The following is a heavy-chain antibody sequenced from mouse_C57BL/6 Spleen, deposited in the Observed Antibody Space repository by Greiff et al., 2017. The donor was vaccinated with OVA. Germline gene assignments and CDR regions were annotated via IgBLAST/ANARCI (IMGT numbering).Heavy chain of an antibody. CDR1: GFTFSSYA. D-gene: IGHD2-14*01. Sequence: EVQVVESGGGLVKPGGSLKLSCAASGFTFSSYAMSWVRQTPEKRLAWVATISDGGSYTYYPDNVKGRFTISRDNAKNNLYLQMSHLKSEDTAMYYCARDTYYRAMDYWGQGTSVTVSS. CDR2: ISDGGSYT. V-gene: IGHV5-4*01. J-gene: IGHJ4*01. CDR3: ARDTYYRAMDY.